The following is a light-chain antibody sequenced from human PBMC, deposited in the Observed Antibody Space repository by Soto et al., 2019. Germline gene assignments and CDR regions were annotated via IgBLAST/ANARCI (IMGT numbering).Light chain of an antibody. Sequence: QSVLTQPPSASGSPGQSVTISCTGTSSDVGGYNYVSWYQQHPGKAPKLMIYEVSKRPSGVPDRFSGSKSGNTASLTVSGLHAEDEADYYCSSYAGSNNFEVFGTGTKVTVL. V-gene: IGLV2-8*01. CDR1: SSDVGGYNY. CDR2: EVS. CDR3: SSYAGSNNFEV. J-gene: IGLJ1*01.